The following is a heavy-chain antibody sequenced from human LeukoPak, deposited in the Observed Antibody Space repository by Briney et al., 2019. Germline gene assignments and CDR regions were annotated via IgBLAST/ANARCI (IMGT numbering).Heavy chain of an antibody. J-gene: IGHJ2*01. CDR2: IFHTGIT. CDR1: GGSISGYY. D-gene: IGHD4-23*01. CDR3: ASDYGGSDAYWFFGL. V-gene: IGHV4-59*13. Sequence: SETLSLTCTASGGSISGYYWSWIRQPPGKGLEWIGYIFHTGITNYNPSLKSRVTISVDTSKDQFSLKLTSLTTADTAVYFCASDYGGSDAYWFFGLWGRGTLVTVSS.